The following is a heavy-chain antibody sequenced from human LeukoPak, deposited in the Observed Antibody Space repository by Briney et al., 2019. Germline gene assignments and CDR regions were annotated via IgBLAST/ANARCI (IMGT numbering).Heavy chain of an antibody. CDR3: ARAPTARNWFDP. CDR2: SYYSGST. J-gene: IGHJ5*02. Sequence: PSETLSLTCTVSGGSISSYYWSWIRQPPGNGLEWIGYSYYSGSTNYNPSLKIRGTISVDTSKNQFSLKLSSVTAADTAVYYCARAPTARNWFDPWGQGTLVTVSS. V-gene: IGHV4-59*01. CDR1: GGSISSYY.